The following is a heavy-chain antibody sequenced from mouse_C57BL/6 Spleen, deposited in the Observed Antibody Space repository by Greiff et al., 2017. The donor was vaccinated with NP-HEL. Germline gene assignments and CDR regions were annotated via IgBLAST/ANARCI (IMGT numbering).Heavy chain of an antibody. J-gene: IGHJ2*01. D-gene: IGHD1-1*01. V-gene: IGHV5-4*01. Sequence: EVQLVESGGGLVKPGGSLKLSCAASGFTFSSYAMSWVRQTPEKRLEWVATISDGGSYTYYPDNVKGRFTISRDNAKNNLYLQMRHLKSEDTAMYYCARENYYGSSYNHYYLDYGGQGTTLTVSS. CDR3: ARENYYGSSYNHYYLDY. CDR2: ISDGGSYT. CDR1: GFTFSSYA.